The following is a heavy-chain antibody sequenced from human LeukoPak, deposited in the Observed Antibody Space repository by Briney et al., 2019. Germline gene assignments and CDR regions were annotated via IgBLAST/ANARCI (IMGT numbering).Heavy chain of an antibody. CDR1: KFTFSNYE. Sequence: GGSLRLSCAASKFTFSNYEMNWVRQAPGKGLEWVSYVSSSGGSIYYADSVKGRFTISRDNAKNSLYLQMNSLRVEDTAIYYCARCPYEVGAPRYFDYWGQGTLVTVSS. CDR3: ARCPYEVGAPRYFDY. J-gene: IGHJ4*02. D-gene: IGHD1-26*01. CDR2: VSSSGGSI. V-gene: IGHV3-48*03.